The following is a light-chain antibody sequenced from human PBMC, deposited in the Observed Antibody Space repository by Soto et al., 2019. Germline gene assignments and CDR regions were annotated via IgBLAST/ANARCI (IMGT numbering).Light chain of an antibody. CDR3: QKYNSALRT. CDR1: QDISNY. CDR2: AAS. V-gene: IGKV1-27*01. J-gene: IGKJ1*01. Sequence: DIQMTQSPSSLSASLGDRVTITCRASQDISNYLAWYQQKPGKVPKLLIYAASTLQSGVPSRFSGSGSGTDFTLTISSLQPEDVATYYCQKYNSALRTFGQGTKVDIK.